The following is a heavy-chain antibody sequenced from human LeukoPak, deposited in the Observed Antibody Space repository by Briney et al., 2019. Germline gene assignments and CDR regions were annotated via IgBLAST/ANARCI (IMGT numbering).Heavy chain of an antibody. Sequence: PGGSLRLSCAASGFTFSSYGMHWVRQAPGKGLEWVAVIWYDGSNKYYADSVKGRFTISRDNSKNTLYLQMNSLRAEDTAVYYCAREGSVGAPTKNTYYYYCGMDVWGQGTTVSVSS. J-gene: IGHJ6*02. CDR2: IWYDGSNK. CDR1: GFTFSSYG. V-gene: IGHV3-33*01. D-gene: IGHD1-26*01. CDR3: AREGSVGAPTKNTYYYYCGMDV.